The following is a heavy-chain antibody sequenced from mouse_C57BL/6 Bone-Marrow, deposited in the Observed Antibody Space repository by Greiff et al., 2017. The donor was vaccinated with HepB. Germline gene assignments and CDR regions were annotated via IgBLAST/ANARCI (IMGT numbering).Heavy chain of an antibody. V-gene: IGHV1-69*01. CDR1: GYTFTSYW. Sequence: QVQLQQPGAELVMPGASVKLSCKASGYTFTSYWMHWVKQRPGKGLEWIGEIDPSDSYTNYNQKFKGKSTLTVDKSSSTAYMQLSSLTSEDSAVYYCSTRTYWGQGTLVTVSA. CDR2: IDPSDSYT. CDR3: STRTY. J-gene: IGHJ3*01. D-gene: IGHD1-1*01.